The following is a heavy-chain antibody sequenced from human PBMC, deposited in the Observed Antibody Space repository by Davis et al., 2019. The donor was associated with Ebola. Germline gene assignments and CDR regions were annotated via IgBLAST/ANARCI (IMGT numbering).Heavy chain of an antibody. D-gene: IGHD3-10*01. CDR1: GAYIGNEY. Sequence: SETLSLTCAVSGAYIGNEYWNWIRQSPGKGLEWIGHVYYSGFTKYNPSLKGRVTIRLDTSKNQLSLTVSSVTAADTAVYYCARGGVRVRYYYYGMDVWGQGTTVTVSS. V-gene: IGHV4-59*12. CDR3: ARGGVRVRYYYYGMDV. J-gene: IGHJ6*02. CDR2: VYYSGFT.